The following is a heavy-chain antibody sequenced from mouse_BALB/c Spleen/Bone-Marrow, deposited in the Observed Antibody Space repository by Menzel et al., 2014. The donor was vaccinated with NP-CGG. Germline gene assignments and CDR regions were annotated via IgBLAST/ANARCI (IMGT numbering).Heavy chain of an antibody. CDR1: GFTFSSFG. Sequence: VQLQQSGGGLVQPGGSRKLSCAASGFTFSSFGMHWVRPAPEKGLEWVAYISSGSSTIFYADTVKGRFTVSRDNPKNTLFLQMTSLRSEDTAMYYCTRGGNWDDFDYWGQGTTLTVSS. CDR3: TRGGNWDDFDY. D-gene: IGHD4-1*01. V-gene: IGHV5-17*02. J-gene: IGHJ2*01. CDR2: ISSGSSTI.